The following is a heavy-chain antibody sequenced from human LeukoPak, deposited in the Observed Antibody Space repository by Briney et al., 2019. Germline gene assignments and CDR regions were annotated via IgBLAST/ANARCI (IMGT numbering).Heavy chain of an antibody. CDR3: AKRGVVIRVILVGFHKEAYYFDS. J-gene: IGHJ4*02. CDR2: IRGSGGTT. V-gene: IGHV3-23*01. CDR1: GITLSNYG. Sequence: GGSLRLSCAVSGITLSNYGMSWVRQLPGKGLEWVAGIRGSGGTTNYADSVRGRFTISRDNSKSTLYLQMSSLRAEDTAVYFCAKRGVVIRVILVGFHKEAYYFDSWGQGALVTVSS. D-gene: IGHD3-22*01.